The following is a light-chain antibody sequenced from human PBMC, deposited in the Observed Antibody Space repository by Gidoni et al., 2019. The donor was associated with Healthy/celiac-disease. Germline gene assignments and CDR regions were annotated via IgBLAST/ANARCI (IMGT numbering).Light chain of an antibody. Sequence: IQMTQSPSSLSVSVGASVTITCRAIQGVSNYLAWCQQRPGKGPKSLIYTASSLESGVPSRFSGSGSGTEFTLTSSSLQPDDFATYYCQQYNSYPRTFGEXTKVEIK. CDR2: TAS. V-gene: IGKV1-16*01. CDR1: QGVSNY. CDR3: QQYNSYPRT. J-gene: IGKJ4*01.